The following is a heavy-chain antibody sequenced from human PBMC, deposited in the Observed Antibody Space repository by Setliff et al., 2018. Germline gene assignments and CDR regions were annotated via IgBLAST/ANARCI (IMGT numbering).Heavy chain of an antibody. CDR1: GGSISSSNW. CDR3: ARDHIYSSSWYYYYYGMDV. Sequence: PSETLSLTCAVSGGSISSSNWWSWVRQPPGKGLEWIGEIYHSGSTNYNPSLKSRVTISVDKSKNQFSLKLSSVTAADTAVYYCARDHIYSSSWYYYYYGMDVWGQGTTVTVS. CDR2: IYHSGST. D-gene: IGHD6-13*01. V-gene: IGHV4-4*02. J-gene: IGHJ6*02.